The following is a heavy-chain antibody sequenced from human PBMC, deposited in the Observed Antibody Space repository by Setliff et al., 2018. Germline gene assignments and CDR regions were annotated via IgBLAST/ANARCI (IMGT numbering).Heavy chain of an antibody. D-gene: IGHD6-19*01. CDR3: ARTRGSSGWLNWFDP. V-gene: IGHV4-61*02. J-gene: IGHJ5*02. Sequence: PSETLSLTCTVSGGSISSGIYYWSWIRQPARKGLEWIGRIYTSGSTNYNPSLKSRVTISVDTSKNQFSLKLSSVTAADTAVYYCARTRGSSGWLNWFDPWGQGTLVTVSS. CDR2: IYTSGST. CDR1: GGSISSGIYY.